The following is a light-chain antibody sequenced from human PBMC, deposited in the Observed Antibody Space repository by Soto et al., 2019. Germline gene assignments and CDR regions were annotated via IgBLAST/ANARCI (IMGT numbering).Light chain of an antibody. V-gene: IGKV3-20*01. CDR1: QSVSSSY. CDR3: QQYGSSPGT. J-gene: IGKJ3*01. Sequence: EIVLTQSPGTLSLSPGERDTLSCRASQSVSSSYLAWYQQKPGQAPRLLIYGASSRATGIPDRFSGSGSGTDFTLTISRLEPEDFAVYYCQQYGSSPGTFGPGTKVDNK. CDR2: GAS.